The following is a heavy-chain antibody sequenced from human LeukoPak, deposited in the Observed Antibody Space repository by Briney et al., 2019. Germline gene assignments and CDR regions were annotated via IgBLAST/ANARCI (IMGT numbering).Heavy chain of an antibody. V-gene: IGHV3-30*18. D-gene: IGHD4-17*01. CDR1: GFTFSSYG. CDR2: ISYDGSNK. Sequence: SGRSLRLSCAASGFTFSSYGMHWVRQAPGKGLDWVAVISYDGSNKYYADSVKGRFTISRDNSKNTLYLQMNSLRAEDTAVYYCAKDHSGYGDYFDYWGQGTLVTVSS. J-gene: IGHJ4*02. CDR3: AKDHSGYGDYFDY.